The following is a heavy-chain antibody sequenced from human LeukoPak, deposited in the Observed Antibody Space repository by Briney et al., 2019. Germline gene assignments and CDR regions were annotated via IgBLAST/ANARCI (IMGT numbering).Heavy chain of an antibody. D-gene: IGHD4-11*01. Sequence: GRSLRLSCAASGFTFSSYGMHRVRQAPGKGLEWVAVIWYDGSNKYYADSVKGRFTISRDNSKNTLYLQMNSLRAEDTAVYYCARDYSKLDYWGQGTLVTVSS. CDR3: ARDYSKLDY. J-gene: IGHJ4*02. V-gene: IGHV3-33*01. CDR1: GFTFSSYG. CDR2: IWYDGSNK.